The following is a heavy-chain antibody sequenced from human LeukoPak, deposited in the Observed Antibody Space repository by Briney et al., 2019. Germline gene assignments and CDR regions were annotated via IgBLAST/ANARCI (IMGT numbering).Heavy chain of an antibody. D-gene: IGHD6-19*01. CDR3: AKSGGGYSSGWFY. CDR1: GFTFSNYG. CDR2: IRYDGNDGTNK. J-gene: IGHJ4*02. V-gene: IGHV3-30*02. Sequence: PGGSLRLSCAASGFTFSNYGMHWVRQAPGKGLEWVAFIRYDGNDGTNKYYADSVKGRFTISRDNSKNTLYLQMNSLRAEDTAVYYCAKSGGGYSSGWFYWGQGTLVTVSS.